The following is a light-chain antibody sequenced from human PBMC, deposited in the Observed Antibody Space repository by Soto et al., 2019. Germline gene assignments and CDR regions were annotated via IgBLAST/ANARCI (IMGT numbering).Light chain of an antibody. Sequence: ETVLTQSPCTLSLSPGERATLSCRASQSVRNNYLAWYQQKPGQAPRLLISGASSRAAGIPDRFSGSGSETDFTLTISRLGPEDFALYFCQQYGNPRITFGQGTRLEIK. J-gene: IGKJ5*01. V-gene: IGKV3-20*01. CDR2: GAS. CDR1: QSVRNNY. CDR3: QQYGNPRIT.